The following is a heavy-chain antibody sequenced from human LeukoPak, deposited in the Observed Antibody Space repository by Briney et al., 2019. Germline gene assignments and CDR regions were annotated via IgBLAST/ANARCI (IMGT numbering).Heavy chain of an antibody. CDR3: ARGYSSGWYLSFDP. J-gene: IGHJ5*02. Sequence: GESLKISCKGSGYSFSNHWIGWVRQMPGKGLEWMGIIYPGDSDTRYSPSFQGQVTISADKSINTAYLQWSSLKASDTATYYCARGYSSGWYLSFDPWGQGTLVTVSS. D-gene: IGHD6-19*01. CDR1: GYSFSNHW. V-gene: IGHV5-51*01. CDR2: IYPGDSDT.